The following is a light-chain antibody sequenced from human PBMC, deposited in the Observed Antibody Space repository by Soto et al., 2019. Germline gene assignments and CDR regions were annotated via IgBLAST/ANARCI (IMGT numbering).Light chain of an antibody. V-gene: IGLV1-51*01. Sequence: QSVLTQPPSMSAAPGQMVAISCSGTSSNIGDNSVSWYQHFPGTAPKVLIYDNNRRPSGIPDRFSGSKSGTSATLTIIGRQTGDEADYYCATWDSALSAGVFGGGTQLTVL. CDR3: ATWDSALSAGV. CDR1: SSNIGDNS. J-gene: IGLJ3*02. CDR2: DNN.